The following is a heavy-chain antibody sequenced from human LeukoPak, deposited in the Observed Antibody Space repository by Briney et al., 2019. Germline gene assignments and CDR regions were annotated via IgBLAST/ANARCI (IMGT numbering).Heavy chain of an antibody. CDR3: ARVSLYYYGSGSYRVHNWFDP. V-gene: IGHV4-34*01. D-gene: IGHD3-10*01. Sequence: TSETLSLTCAVYGGSFSGYYWSWIRQPPGKGLEWIGEINHSGSTNYNPSLKSRVTISVDTSKNQFSLKLSSVTAADTAVYYCARVSLYYYGSGSYRVHNWFDPWGQGTLVTVSS. CDR1: GGSFSGYY. CDR2: INHSGST. J-gene: IGHJ5*02.